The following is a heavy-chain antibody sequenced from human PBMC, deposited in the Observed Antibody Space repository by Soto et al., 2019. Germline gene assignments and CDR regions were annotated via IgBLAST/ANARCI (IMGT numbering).Heavy chain of an antibody. D-gene: IGHD1-1*01. J-gene: IGHJ6*02. V-gene: IGHV1-69*06. CDR1: GGTFSNYA. CDR3: ARGGTAYYYGMDL. Sequence: QVQPVQSGAEVKKSGSSVKVSCKASGGTFSNYAINWVRQAPGQGLQWLGGIIPVFGSRYAQKFQGRVTITADKTMTTVYMELRSLISEDTAVYYCARGGTAYYYGMDLWGQGTTVTVSS. CDR2: IIPVFGS.